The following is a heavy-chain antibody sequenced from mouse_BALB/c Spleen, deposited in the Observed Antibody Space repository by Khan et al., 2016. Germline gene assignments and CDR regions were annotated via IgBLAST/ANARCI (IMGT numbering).Heavy chain of an antibody. D-gene: IGHD2-3*01. CDR3: ARGDGYFLDY. J-gene: IGHJ2*01. CDR1: GYTFTNYG. Sequence: QFQLVQSGPELKKPGETVKISCKASGYTFTNYGMNWVKQAPGKGLKWMGWINTYTGEPTYADDFKGRFAFSLETSASTAYLQINNLKNEDTATYFCARGDGYFLDYWGQGTTLTVSS. V-gene: IGHV9-3-1*01. CDR2: INTYTGEP.